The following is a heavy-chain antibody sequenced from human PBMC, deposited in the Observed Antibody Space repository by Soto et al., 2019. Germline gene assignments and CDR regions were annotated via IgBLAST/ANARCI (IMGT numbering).Heavy chain of an antibody. Sequence: GASVKVSCKASGYTFTSYYMHWLRQAPGQGLEWMGIINPSGGSTSYAQKFQGRVTMTRDTSTSTVYMELSSLRSEDTAVYYGARVGYYYDSSGPLDYWGQGTLVTVSS. V-gene: IGHV1-46*01. CDR1: GYTFTSYY. CDR3: ARVGYYYDSSGPLDY. D-gene: IGHD3-22*01. J-gene: IGHJ4*02. CDR2: INPSGGST.